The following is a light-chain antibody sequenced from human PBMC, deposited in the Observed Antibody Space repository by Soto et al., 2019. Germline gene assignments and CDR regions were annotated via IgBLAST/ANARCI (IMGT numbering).Light chain of an antibody. CDR1: ALPKQY. J-gene: IGLJ2*01. CDR2: KDS. Sequence: SYELTQPPSVSVPPGQTARITCSGAALPKQYAYWYQQKPGQAPVLVIYKDSERPSGIPERFSGSSSGTTVTLTISGLQAEDEADYYCQSSDTSGTYVVFGGGTKLTVL. CDR3: QSSDTSGTYVV. V-gene: IGLV3-25*03.